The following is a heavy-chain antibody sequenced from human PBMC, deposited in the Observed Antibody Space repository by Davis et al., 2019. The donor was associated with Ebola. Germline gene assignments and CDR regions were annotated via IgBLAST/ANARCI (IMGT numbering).Heavy chain of an antibody. J-gene: IGHJ4*02. Sequence: LRLSCTVSGGSISSGGYYWSWIRQHPGKGLEWIGYIYYSGSTYYNPSLKSRVTISVDTSKNQFSLKLSSVTAADTAVYYCARVSGEYDFWSGSLIDYWGQGTLVTVSS. CDR1: GGSISSGGYY. V-gene: IGHV4-31*03. CDR3: ARVSGEYDFWSGSLIDY. D-gene: IGHD3-3*01. CDR2: IYYSGST.